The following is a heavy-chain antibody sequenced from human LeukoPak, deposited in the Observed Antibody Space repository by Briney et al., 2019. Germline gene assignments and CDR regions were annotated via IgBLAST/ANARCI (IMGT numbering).Heavy chain of an antibody. CDR3: ARHLNGGSYPLDH. CDR2: IYYSGST. Sequence: SETLSLTCTVSGGSISSGPYYWGWIRQPPGKGLEWIGSIYYSGSTYYKPSLKSRVTISVDTSKNQFSLRLSSVTAADTAVYYCARHLNGGSYPLDHWGQGTLVTVSS. D-gene: IGHD1-26*01. V-gene: IGHV4-39*01. J-gene: IGHJ4*02. CDR1: GGSISSGPYY.